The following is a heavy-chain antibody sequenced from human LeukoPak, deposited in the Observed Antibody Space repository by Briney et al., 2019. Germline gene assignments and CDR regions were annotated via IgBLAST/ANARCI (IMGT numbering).Heavy chain of an antibody. Sequence: ASVKVSCKTSGYTFTDFGINWVRQAPGQGLEWMGRFATYNGNTNYAQKFQGRVTMTTDTSTTTAYLEVTSLRSDDTAVYYCARDSSGFYYVHWGQGTLVTVSS. V-gene: IGHV1-18*01. J-gene: IGHJ4*02. CDR2: FATYNGNT. CDR3: ARDSSGFYYVH. CDR1: GYTFTDFG. D-gene: IGHD3-22*01.